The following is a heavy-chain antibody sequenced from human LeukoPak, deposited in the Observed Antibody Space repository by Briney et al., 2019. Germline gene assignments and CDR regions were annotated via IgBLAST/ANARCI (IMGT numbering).Heavy chain of an antibody. CDR1: GGSISSYY. Sequence: KPSETLSLTCTVSGGSISSYYWSWIRQPAVKGLEWIGRIYTSGSTYYNPSLKSRVTISVDTSKNQFSLKLSSVTAADTAVYYCARMIGGSGSYYTLPGAFDPWGQGTLVTVSS. D-gene: IGHD3-10*01. CDR3: ARMIGGSGSYYTLPGAFDP. J-gene: IGHJ5*02. V-gene: IGHV4-4*07. CDR2: IYTSGST.